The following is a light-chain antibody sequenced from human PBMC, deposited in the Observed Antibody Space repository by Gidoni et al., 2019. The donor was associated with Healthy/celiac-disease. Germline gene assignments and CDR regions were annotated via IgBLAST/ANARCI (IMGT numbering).Light chain of an antibody. Sequence: SSELTQDHAVSVALGQTVRIPCQGDSLRSYYASWYQQKPGQAPVLVIYGKNNRPSGIPDRFSGSSSGNTASLTITGAQAEDEADYYCNSRDSSGNHVVFGGGTKLTVL. CDR1: SLRSYY. CDR3: NSRDSSGNHVV. V-gene: IGLV3-19*01. CDR2: GKN. J-gene: IGLJ2*01.